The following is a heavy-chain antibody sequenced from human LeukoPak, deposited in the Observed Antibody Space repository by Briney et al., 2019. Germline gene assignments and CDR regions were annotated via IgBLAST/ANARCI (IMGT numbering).Heavy chain of an antibody. CDR2: ISAYNGNT. Sequence: VASVMVSCKASGYTFTSYGITWVRQAPGQGLEWMGWISAYNGNTNYAQNLQGRVTMTTDTSTSTAYMELRSLRSDDTAVYYCARDKGGSDYDFWSGLDYWGQGTLVTVSS. J-gene: IGHJ4*02. V-gene: IGHV1-18*01. CDR3: ARDKGGSDYDFWSGLDY. D-gene: IGHD3-3*01. CDR1: GYTFTSYG.